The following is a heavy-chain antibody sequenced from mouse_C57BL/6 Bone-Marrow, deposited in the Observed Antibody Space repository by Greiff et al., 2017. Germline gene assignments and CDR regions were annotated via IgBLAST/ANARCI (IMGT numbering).Heavy chain of an antibody. CDR3: AYYYGSSYFYWYFDV. J-gene: IGHJ1*03. CDR2: IDPNSGGT. D-gene: IGHD1-1*01. CDR1: GYTFTSYW. Sequence: QVQLQQPGAELVKPGASVKLSCKASGYTFTSYWMHWVKQSPGRGLEWIGRIDPNSGGTTYNEKFKSKATLTVDKPSSTASVQLSSLTSEDSAAYYCAYYYGSSYFYWYFDVWGTGTTVTVSS. V-gene: IGHV1-72*01.